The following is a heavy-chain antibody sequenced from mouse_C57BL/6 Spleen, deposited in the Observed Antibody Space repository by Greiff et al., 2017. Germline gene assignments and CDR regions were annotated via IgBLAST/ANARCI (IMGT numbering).Heavy chain of an antibody. D-gene: IGHD2-5*01. Sequence: QVQLQQPGTELVKPGASVKLSCKASGYTFTSYWMHWVKQRPGQGLEWIGNINPSKGGTNYNEKFKSKATLTVDKSSSTAYMQLSSLTSEDSAVYYCARNSNDYYAMDYWGQGTSVTVSS. CDR1: GYTFTSYW. CDR2: INPSKGGT. V-gene: IGHV1-53*01. J-gene: IGHJ4*01. CDR3: ARNSNDYYAMDY.